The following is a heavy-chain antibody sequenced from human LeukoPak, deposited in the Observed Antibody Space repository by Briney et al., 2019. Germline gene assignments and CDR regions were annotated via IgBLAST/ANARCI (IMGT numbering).Heavy chain of an antibody. CDR2: ISSSGGST. CDR3: AKEGATMIVVVTMYYFDY. D-gene: IGHD3-22*01. J-gene: IGHJ4*02. Sequence: GGSLRLSCAASGFTFSSYEMNWVRQAPGEGLEWVSYISSSGGSTYYADSVKGRFTISRDNSKNTLYLQMNSLRAEDTAVYYCAKEGATMIVVVTMYYFDYWGQGTLVTVSS. CDR1: GFTFSSYE. V-gene: IGHV3-23*01.